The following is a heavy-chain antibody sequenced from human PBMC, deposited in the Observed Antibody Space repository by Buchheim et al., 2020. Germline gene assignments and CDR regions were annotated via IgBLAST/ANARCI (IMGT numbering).Heavy chain of an antibody. CDR2: VHPHNGHT. D-gene: IGHD5-24*01. V-gene: IGHV1-8*01. Sequence: QVQLVQSGAEVKKPGASVKVSCKASGYTFSNYHINWVRQATGQGPEWMGWVHPHNGHTGYAQKFQGRVTMTRNTSISTAYMELSSLRSEDTAVYYCARMEDGYTGDYWGQGTL. J-gene: IGHJ4*02. CDR3: ARMEDGYTGDY. CDR1: GYTFSNYH.